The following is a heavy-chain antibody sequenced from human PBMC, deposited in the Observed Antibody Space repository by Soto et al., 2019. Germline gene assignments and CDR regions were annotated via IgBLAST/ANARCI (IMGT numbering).Heavy chain of an antibody. Sequence: PGGSLRLSCAASGSTFSSYAMSWVRQAPGKGLEWVSSIRDSGINTYYADSVKGRFTISRDNSKNTLYLHMNSLRAEDTALYYCTKGETSGWYFFGYWGQGTLVTVSS. CDR3: TKGETSGWYFFGY. J-gene: IGHJ4*02. CDR2: IRDSGINT. D-gene: IGHD6-19*01. CDR1: GSTFSSYA. V-gene: IGHV3-23*01.